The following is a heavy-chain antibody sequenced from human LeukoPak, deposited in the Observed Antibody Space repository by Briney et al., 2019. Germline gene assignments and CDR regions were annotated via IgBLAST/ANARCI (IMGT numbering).Heavy chain of an antibody. V-gene: IGHV4-38-2*02. D-gene: IGHD2-15*01. Sequence: SETLSLTCTVSGYSISSGYYWGWIRQPPGKGLEWIGSIYHSGSTYYNPSLKSRVTISVDTSKNQFSLKLSSVTAADTAVYYCARAGWYTLDNWGQGTLVTVSS. CDR3: ARAGWYTLDN. CDR1: GYSISSGYY. J-gene: IGHJ4*02. CDR2: IYHSGST.